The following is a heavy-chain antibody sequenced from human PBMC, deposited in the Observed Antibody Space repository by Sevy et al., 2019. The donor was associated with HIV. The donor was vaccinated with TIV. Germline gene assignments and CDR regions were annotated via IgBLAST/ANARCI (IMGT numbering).Heavy chain of an antibody. CDR1: VFTFSSYA. Sequence: GGSLRLSCAASVFTFSSYARHWVRQAPGKGLEWVAVISYDGSNKYYADSVKGRFTISRDNSKNTLYLQMNSLRAEDTAVYYCASASLNQDIVVVPAATFYGMDVWGQGTTVTVSS. D-gene: IGHD2-2*01. V-gene: IGHV3-30-3*01. CDR3: ASASLNQDIVVVPAATFYGMDV. J-gene: IGHJ6*02. CDR2: ISYDGSNK.